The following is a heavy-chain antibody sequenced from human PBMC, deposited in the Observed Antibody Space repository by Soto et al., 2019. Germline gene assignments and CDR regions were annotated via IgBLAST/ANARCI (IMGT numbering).Heavy chain of an antibody. D-gene: IGHD3-9*01. V-gene: IGHV4-4*02. CDR1: SGSISSSNW. Sequence: QVQLQESGPGLVKPSGTLSLTCAVSSGSISSSNWWSWVRQPPGKGRAWIGEIYHSGSTNYNPSLKSRVTISVDKSKNQFPLKLSSVTAADTAVYYCATLTIARYYYYMDVWGNGSTVTVS. J-gene: IGHJ6*03. CDR3: ATLTIARYYYYMDV. CDR2: IYHSGST.